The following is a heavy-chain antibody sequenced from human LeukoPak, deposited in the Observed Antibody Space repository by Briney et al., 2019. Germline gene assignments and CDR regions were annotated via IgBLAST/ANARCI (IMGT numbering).Heavy chain of an antibody. V-gene: IGHV1-18*01. J-gene: IGHJ4*02. CDR2: ISAYNGNT. CDR3: ARFSSGWYHYYFDY. D-gene: IGHD6-19*01. CDR1: GYTFTSYG. Sequence: ASVKVSCKASGYTFTSYGISWVRQAPGQGLEWMGWISAYNGNTNYAQKLQGRVTMTTDTSTSTAYMELRSLRSDDTAVYYCARFSSGWYHYYFDYWGQRTLVTVSS.